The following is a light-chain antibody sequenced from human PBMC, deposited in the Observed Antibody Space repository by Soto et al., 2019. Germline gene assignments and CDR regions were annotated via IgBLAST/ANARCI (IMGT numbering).Light chain of an antibody. J-gene: IGKJ3*01. CDR1: QSIGTY. CDR2: DAF. Sequence: EIVLTQYPATLSLSPGERATLSCRASQSIGTYLAWYQHKPGQAPRLLIYDAFNRATGIPARFSGSGSGTDFTLTISRVEPEDFAVYYCQQRSNWLFTFGPGARVDIK. V-gene: IGKV3-11*01. CDR3: QQRSNWLFT.